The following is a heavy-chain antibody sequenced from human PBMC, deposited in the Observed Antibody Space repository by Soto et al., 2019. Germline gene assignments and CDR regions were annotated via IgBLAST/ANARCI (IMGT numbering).Heavy chain of an antibody. J-gene: IGHJ4*02. Sequence: PGGSLRLSCAASGFTLSSYWMHWVRQAPGKGLVWVSRINSDGSSTTYADSVKGRFTISRDNAKNTLYLQMNSLRAEDTAVYYCVRGEGGWETYWGQGTLVTVSS. V-gene: IGHV3-74*01. CDR3: VRGEGGWETY. D-gene: IGHD6-19*01. CDR2: INSDGSST. CDR1: GFTLSSYW.